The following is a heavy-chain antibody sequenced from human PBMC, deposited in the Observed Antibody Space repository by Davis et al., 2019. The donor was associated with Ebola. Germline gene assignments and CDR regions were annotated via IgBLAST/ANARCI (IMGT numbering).Heavy chain of an antibody. CDR3: ARLYGSGSYSLYGMDV. Sequence: ASVKVSCKASGYTFTSYAMHWVRQAPGQRLEWMGWINAGNGNTKYSQKFQGRVTITADKSTSTAYMELSSLRSEDTAVYYCARLYGSGSYSLYGMDVWGQGTTVTVSS. J-gene: IGHJ6*02. V-gene: IGHV1-3*01. D-gene: IGHD3-10*01. CDR1: GYTFTSYA. CDR2: INAGNGNT.